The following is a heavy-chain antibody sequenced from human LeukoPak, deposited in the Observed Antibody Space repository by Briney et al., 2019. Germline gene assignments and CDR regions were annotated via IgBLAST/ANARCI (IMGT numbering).Heavy chain of an antibody. D-gene: IGHD2-15*01. Sequence: GGSLRLSCAASGFTFSSYTMNWVRQAPGKGREWVSSISGSSTYIFSADSMKGRFTISRDNAKNSLYLQINSLRAEDTAIYYCARDEVTVASSPSYWFFALWGRGTLVTVSS. V-gene: IGHV3-21*06. J-gene: IGHJ2*01. CDR1: GFTFSSYT. CDR2: ISGSSTYI. CDR3: ARDEVTVASSPSYWFFAL.